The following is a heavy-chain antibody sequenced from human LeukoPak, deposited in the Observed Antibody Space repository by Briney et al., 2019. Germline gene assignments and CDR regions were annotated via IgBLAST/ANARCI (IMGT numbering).Heavy chain of an antibody. Sequence: PSGTLSLTCTVSGGSISSYYWSWIRQPPGKGLEWIGYIYYSGSTNYNPSLKSRITISVDTSKNQFSLKLSSVTAADTAVYYCAREAPDGGIFDYWGQGTLVTVSS. V-gene: IGHV4-59*01. CDR3: AREAPDGGIFDY. CDR1: GGSISSYY. J-gene: IGHJ4*02. CDR2: IYYSGST. D-gene: IGHD2-15*01.